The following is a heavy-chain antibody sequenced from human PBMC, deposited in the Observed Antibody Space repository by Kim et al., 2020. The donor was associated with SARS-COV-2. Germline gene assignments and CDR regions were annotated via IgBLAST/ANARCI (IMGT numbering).Heavy chain of an antibody. CDR1: GGSVSSGSYY. CDR3: ARVYGDYGTNWFDP. V-gene: IGHV4-61*01. J-gene: IGHJ5*02. D-gene: IGHD4-17*01. Sequence: SETLSLTCTVSGGSVSSGSYYWSWIRQPPGNGLEWIGYIYYSGSTNYNPSLKSRVTISVDTSKNQFSLKLSSVTAADTAVYYCARVYGDYGTNWFDPWGQGTLVTVSS. CDR2: IYYSGST.